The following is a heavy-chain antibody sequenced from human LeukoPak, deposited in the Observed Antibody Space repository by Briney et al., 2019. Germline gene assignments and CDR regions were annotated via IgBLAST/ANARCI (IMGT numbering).Heavy chain of an antibody. CDR2: ISTTGSTK. J-gene: IGHJ6*03. Sequence: GGSLRLSCAASGLTFSSYGMSWVRQAPGRELEWLSAISTTGSTKYYADSGRGRFTISRANSRNTLDLHMNSLTAEDTAIYYCAKNGDRGAYCSGGTCYPYYYYYMDVWGKGTTVTISS. CDR3: AKNGDRGAYCSGGTCYPYYYYYMDV. V-gene: IGHV3-23*01. D-gene: IGHD2-15*01. CDR1: GLTFSSYG.